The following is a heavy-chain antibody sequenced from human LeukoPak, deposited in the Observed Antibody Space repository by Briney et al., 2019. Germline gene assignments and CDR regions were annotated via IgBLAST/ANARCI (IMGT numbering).Heavy chain of an antibody. Sequence: SETLSLTCTVAGGSISKYCWSWVRQPPGKGREWIGFITYSGSPDHNPSLKSRATISVDASKHQFSLKLTSVTAADTAVYYCARIPGIAAAGTYYYYGMDVWGQGTTVTVSS. J-gene: IGHJ6*02. D-gene: IGHD6-13*01. CDR2: ITYSGSP. CDR3: ARIPGIAAAGTYYYYGMDV. V-gene: IGHV4-59*01. CDR1: GGSISKYC.